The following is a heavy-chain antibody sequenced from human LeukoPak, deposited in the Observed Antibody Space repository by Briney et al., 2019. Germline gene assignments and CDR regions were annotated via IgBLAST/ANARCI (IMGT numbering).Heavy chain of an antibody. Sequence: GGSMRLSCAASGFTFSDYYMTWIRQAPGKGLEWVSYISSSGSIIYYGDSVKGRFIISRDNAKNSLYLQMNSLRAEDTAVYFCARVGYDSSGRFDYWGQGTLVTVSS. CDR2: ISSSGSII. J-gene: IGHJ4*02. CDR3: ARVGYDSSGRFDY. V-gene: IGHV3-11*04. CDR1: GFTFSDYY. D-gene: IGHD3-22*01.